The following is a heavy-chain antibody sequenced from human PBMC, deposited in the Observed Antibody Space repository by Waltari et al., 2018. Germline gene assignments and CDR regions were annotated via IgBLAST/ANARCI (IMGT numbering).Heavy chain of an antibody. V-gene: IGHV4-34*01. CDR1: GGSFSGYY. D-gene: IGHD3-22*01. Sequence: QVQLQQWGAGLLKPSETLSLTCAVYGGSFSGYYWSWIRQPPGKGLEWIGEINHSGSTNYNPSLKSRVTISVDTSKNQFSLKLSSVTAADTAVYYCARGRYYDSSGSSFMAGAFDIWGQGTMVTVSS. J-gene: IGHJ3*02. CDR2: INHSGST. CDR3: ARGRYYDSSGSSFMAGAFDI.